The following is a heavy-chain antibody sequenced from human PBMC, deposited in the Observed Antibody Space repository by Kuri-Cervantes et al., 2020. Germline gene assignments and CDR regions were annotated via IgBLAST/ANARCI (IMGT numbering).Heavy chain of an antibody. J-gene: IGHJ5*02. V-gene: IGHV3-21*01. D-gene: IGHD6-19*01. CDR3: ASDLPIAVAAHWFDP. CDR1: GFTLSSYS. CDR2: ISSSSSYI. Sequence: GGSLRLSCAASGFTLSSYSMNWVRQAPGKGLEGVSSISSSSSYIYYADSVKGRFTISRDNAKNSLYLQMNSLRAEDTAVYYCASDLPIAVAAHWFDPWGQGTLVTVSS.